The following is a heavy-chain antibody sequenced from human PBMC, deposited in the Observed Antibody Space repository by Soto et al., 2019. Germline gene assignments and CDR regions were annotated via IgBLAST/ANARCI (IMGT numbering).Heavy chain of an antibody. CDR3: ARLDGIAVAGNYYYYYGMDV. V-gene: IGHV1-8*01. CDR1: GYTFTSYD. J-gene: IGHJ6*02. Sequence: ASVKVSCKASGYTFTSYDINWVRQATGQGREWMGWMNPNSGNTGYAQKFQGRVTMTRNTSISTAYMELSSLRSEDTAVYYCARLDGIAVAGNYYYYYGMDVWGQGTTVTVSS. D-gene: IGHD6-19*01. CDR2: MNPNSGNT.